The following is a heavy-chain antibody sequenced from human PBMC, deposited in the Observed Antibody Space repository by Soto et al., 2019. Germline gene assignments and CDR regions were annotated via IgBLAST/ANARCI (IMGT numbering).Heavy chain of an antibody. V-gene: IGHV3-23*01. D-gene: IGHD4-17*01. Sequence: GGSLRLSCAASGFNFRKFAMSWVRQAPGKGLEWVSGMSERSGPPLYADSVKGRFTISRDNSKSTLYLEMNNLRPEDTAVYYCAKDQDNTDYYWIFDLWGRGTPVTVSS. CDR1: GFNFRKFA. J-gene: IGHJ2*01. CDR3: AKDQDNTDYYWIFDL. CDR2: MSERSGPP.